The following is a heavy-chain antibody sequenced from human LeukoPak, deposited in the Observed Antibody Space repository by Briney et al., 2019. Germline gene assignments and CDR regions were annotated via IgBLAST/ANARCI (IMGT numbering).Heavy chain of an antibody. Sequence: GASVKVSCKASGYTFTSYGISWVRQAPGQGLEWMGWVSPNSGNTGYAQKFRGRVTITRNTSISTAYMELSSLRSEDTAVYYCARGAPDFWSVYYMDVWGKGTTVTVSS. CDR3: ARGAPDFWSVYYMDV. J-gene: IGHJ6*03. CDR1: GYTFTSYG. CDR2: VSPNSGNT. V-gene: IGHV1-8*03. D-gene: IGHD3-3*01.